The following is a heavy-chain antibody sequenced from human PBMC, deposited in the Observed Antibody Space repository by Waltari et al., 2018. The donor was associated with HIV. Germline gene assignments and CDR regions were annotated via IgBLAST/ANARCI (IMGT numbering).Heavy chain of an antibody. J-gene: IGHJ6*02. CDR2: IHNDGRST. D-gene: IGHD3-16*01. Sequence: EVQLVESGGVLVQPGGSLRLSCAASGFTFRTYWMHWVRQGPGKGLVWVSGIHNDGRSTSYADSVKGRFTISRDNAKNTLFLQMNSLRVEDTAVYYCTRDGGGHPFVGYGMDVWGQGTTVTVSS. CDR3: TRDGGGHPFVGYGMDV. V-gene: IGHV3-74*01. CDR1: GFTFRTYW.